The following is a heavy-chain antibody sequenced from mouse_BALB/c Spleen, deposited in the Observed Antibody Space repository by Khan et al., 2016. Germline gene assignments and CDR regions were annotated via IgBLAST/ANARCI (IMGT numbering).Heavy chain of an antibody. CDR3: ATSTSGFLDYFGH. CDR1: GYSIPSHYS. CDR2: IHYSGST. Sequence: EVQLQESGPDLVKPSQSLSLTCTVTGYSIPSHYSWHWIRHFPGNKLEWMGYIHYSGSTNYNPSLKSRISITRDTSKNQFFLQLNSVTTEDTATXYRATSTSGFLDYFGHRGQGTTFTVSP. D-gene: IGHD3-1*01. J-gene: IGHJ2*01. V-gene: IGHV3-1*02.